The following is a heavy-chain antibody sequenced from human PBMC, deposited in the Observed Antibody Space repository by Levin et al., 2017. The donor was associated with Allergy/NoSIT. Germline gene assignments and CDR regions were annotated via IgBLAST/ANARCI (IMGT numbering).Heavy chain of an antibody. CDR2: IESKTDGGTI. V-gene: IGHV3-15*04. D-gene: IGHD4-11*01. J-gene: IGHJ4*02. CDR3: TTYSHDSNNIYYFDY. CDR1: EFTVNNAW. Sequence: PGGSLRLSCAASEFTVNNAWMSWVRQAPGKGLEWVGRIESKTDGGTIDYAAPVKGRFTISRDDSKTTLYLQMNSLKTEDTAVYYCTTYSHDSNNIYYFDYWGQGTLVTVSS.